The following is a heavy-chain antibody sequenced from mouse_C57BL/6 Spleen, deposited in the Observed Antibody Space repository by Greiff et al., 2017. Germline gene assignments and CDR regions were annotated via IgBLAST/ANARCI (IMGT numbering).Heavy chain of an antibody. Sequence: VQLQQSGAELMKPGASVKLSCKATGYTFTGYWIEWVKQRPGHGLEWIGEILPGSGSTNYNAKFKGKATFTADTSSNTAYMQLSSLTTEDSAIYFCAREIYYYGSSYVLFAYWGQGTLVTVSA. V-gene: IGHV1-9*01. J-gene: IGHJ3*01. CDR3: AREIYYYGSSYVLFAY. CDR2: ILPGSGST. D-gene: IGHD1-1*01. CDR1: GYTFTGYW.